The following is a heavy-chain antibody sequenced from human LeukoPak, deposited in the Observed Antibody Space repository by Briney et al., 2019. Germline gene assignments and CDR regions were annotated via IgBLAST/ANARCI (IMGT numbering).Heavy chain of an antibody. Sequence: GASVKVSCKASGGTFSSYAISWVRQAPGQGLEWMGGIIPIFGTANYAQKFQGRVTITADESTSTAYMELSSLRSEDTAVYYCARDGSGNNWFDPWGQGTLVTVSS. V-gene: IGHV1-69*13. CDR2: IIPIFGTA. CDR1: GGTFSSYA. D-gene: IGHD3-10*01. J-gene: IGHJ5*02. CDR3: ARDGSGNNWFDP.